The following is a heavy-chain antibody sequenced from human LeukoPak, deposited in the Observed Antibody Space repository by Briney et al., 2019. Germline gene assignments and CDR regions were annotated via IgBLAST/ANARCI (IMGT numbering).Heavy chain of an antibody. V-gene: IGHV3-30-3*01. CDR1: GFTFSSYA. D-gene: IGHD3-22*01. CDR2: ISYDGSNK. CDR3: AREGGYYYDSSGIDY. J-gene: IGHJ4*02. Sequence: GSLRLSCAASGFTFSSYAMHWVRQAPGKGLEWVAVISYDGSNKYYADSVKGRFTISRDNSKNTLYLQMNSLRAEDTAVYYCAREGGYYYDSSGIDYWGQGTLVTVSS.